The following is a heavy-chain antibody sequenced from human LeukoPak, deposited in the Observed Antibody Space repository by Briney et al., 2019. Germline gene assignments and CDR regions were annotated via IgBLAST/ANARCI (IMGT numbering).Heavy chain of an antibody. CDR2: ISGSGDNT. CDR1: GFTFSNSA. Sequence: PGGSLRLSCAASGFTFSNSAMNWVRQAPGKGLEWVSGISGSGDNTYNADSVKGRFTISRDNSKNTQSLQMNSLRAEDTVVYYCAKDDDWGRYKHWGQGTLVTVSS. J-gene: IGHJ1*01. CDR3: AKDDDWGRYKH. D-gene: IGHD3-16*01. V-gene: IGHV3-23*01.